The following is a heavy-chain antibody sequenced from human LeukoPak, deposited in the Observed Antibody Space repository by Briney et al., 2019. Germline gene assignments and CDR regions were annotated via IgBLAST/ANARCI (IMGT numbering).Heavy chain of an antibody. V-gene: IGHV1-18*01. J-gene: IGHJ4*02. D-gene: IGHD2-2*01. CDR1: GYTFTSYG. CDR2: ISAYNGNT. Sequence: GASVKVSCKASGYTFTSYGISWVRQAPGQGLVWMGWISAYNGNTNYAQKLQGRVTMTTDTSTSTAYMELRSLRSDDTAVYSCARDRRYCSSTSCYSLGLGYWGQGTLVTVSS. CDR3: ARDRRYCSSTSCYSLGLGY.